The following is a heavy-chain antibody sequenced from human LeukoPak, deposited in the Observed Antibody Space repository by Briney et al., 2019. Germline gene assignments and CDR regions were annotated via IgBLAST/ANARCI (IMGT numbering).Heavy chain of an antibody. J-gene: IGHJ4*02. D-gene: IGHD6-19*01. CDR2: IYYSGST. CDR1: GGSISSSSYY. V-gene: IGHV4-39*01. Sequence: PSETLSLTCTVSGGSISSSSYYWGWIRQPPGKGLEWIGNIYYSGSTYYNPSLKSRVTISVDTSKNQFSLKLSSVTAADTAVYYCARQSSSGWYLDYWGQGTLVTVSS. CDR3: ARQSSSGWYLDY.